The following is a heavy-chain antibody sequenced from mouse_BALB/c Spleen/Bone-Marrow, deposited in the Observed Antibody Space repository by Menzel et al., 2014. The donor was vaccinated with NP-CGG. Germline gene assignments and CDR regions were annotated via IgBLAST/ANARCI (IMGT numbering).Heavy chain of an antibody. Sequence: DVKLVESGGGLVRPGGSLKLSCAASGFAFSTSDIPWVRPPPAKRLGWVAYLSSGVGSTYYADTVKGRFTISRDNAKNNLYQQMRSLKSEDTAMYYCARQILRGFGYWGQGTPVTVSA. D-gene: IGHD1-1*01. CDR1: GFAFSTSD. CDR2: LSSGVGST. V-gene: IGHV5-12-1*01. J-gene: IGHJ3*02. CDR3: ARQILRGFGY.